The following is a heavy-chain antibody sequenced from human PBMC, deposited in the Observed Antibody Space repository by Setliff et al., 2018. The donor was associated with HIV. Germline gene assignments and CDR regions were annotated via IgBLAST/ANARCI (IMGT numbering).Heavy chain of an antibody. D-gene: IGHD3-10*01. CDR1: GYSFTNYW. J-gene: IGHJ4*02. V-gene: IGHV5-51*01. CDR3: ARNHLNYASGNTKTSGAYYFDS. CDR2: IYPGDSDT. Sequence: PGESLKISCKGSGYSFTNYWIGWVRQMPGKGLEWMGFIYPGDSDTRYSPSFQGQVTISADKSISTAYLQWSSLKASDSAIFYCARNHLNYASGNTKTSGAYYFDSWGQGTLVTVS.